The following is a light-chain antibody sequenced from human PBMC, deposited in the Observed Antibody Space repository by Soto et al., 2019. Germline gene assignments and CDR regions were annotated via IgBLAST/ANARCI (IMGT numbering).Light chain of an antibody. CDR1: SGHSTYA. CDR3: QTWGTGIWV. V-gene: IGLV4-69*01. Sequence: QLVVTQSPSSSASLGASVKLTCTLSSGHSTYAIAWHQQQPEKGPRYLMNLNSDGSHSKGDGIPDRLSGSSSGTERYLTISSLQSEDEADYYCQTWGTGIWVFGGGTKLTVL. J-gene: IGLJ3*02. CDR2: LNSDGSH.